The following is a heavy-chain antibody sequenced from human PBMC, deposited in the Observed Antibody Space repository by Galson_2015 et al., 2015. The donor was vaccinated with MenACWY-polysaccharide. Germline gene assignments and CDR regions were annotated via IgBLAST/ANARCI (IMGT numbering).Heavy chain of an antibody. CDR1: GDSVSSNSDA. Sequence: CAISGDSVSSNSDAWNWIRQSPSRGLEWLGRTYYRSKWYKYYAASVKSRITINVDTSKNQFSLQLTSVTPEDTATYYCASQGIAVAGVIDYWGQGILVTVSS. D-gene: IGHD6-19*01. CDR2: TYYRSKWYK. V-gene: IGHV6-1*01. J-gene: IGHJ4*02. CDR3: ASQGIAVAGVIDY.